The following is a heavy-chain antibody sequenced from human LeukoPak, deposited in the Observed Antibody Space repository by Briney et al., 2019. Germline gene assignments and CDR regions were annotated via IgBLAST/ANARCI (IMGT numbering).Heavy chain of an antibody. D-gene: IGHD2-21*01. CDR3: AKAPVTTCRGAYCYPFDY. V-gene: IGHV3-23*01. Sequence: GGSLRLPCAASGFTLSSYAMSWVRQAPGKGLEWVSAISDSGNTYHADSVKGRFTISRDSSKNTLFLQMNRLRPEDAAVYYCAKAPVTTCRGAYCYPFDYWGQGTLVTVSS. CDR1: GFTLSSYA. J-gene: IGHJ4*02. CDR2: ISDSGNT.